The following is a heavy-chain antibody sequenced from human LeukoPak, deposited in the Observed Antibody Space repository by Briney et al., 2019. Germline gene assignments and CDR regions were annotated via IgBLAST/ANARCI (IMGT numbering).Heavy chain of an antibody. CDR2: INAGNGNT. V-gene: IGHV1-3*01. J-gene: IGHJ4*02. CDR3: ARAATLVDTAMVLY. D-gene: IGHD5-18*01. Sequence: ASVKVSCKASGYTFTSYAMHWVRQAPGQRLEWMGWINAGNGNTKYSQKFQGRVTITRGTSASTAYMELSSLRSGDTAVYYCARAATLVDTAMVLYWGQGTLVTVSS. CDR1: GYTFTSYA.